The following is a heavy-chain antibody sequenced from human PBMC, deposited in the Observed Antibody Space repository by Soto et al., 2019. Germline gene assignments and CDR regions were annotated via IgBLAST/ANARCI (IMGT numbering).Heavy chain of an antibody. J-gene: IGHJ4*02. CDR1: GGSITSDYSC. CDR2: IFDSGTT. D-gene: IGHD7-27*01. CDR3: ARGSSGDKAHY. Sequence: QVQLQESGPGLVKPSQTLSLTCTVSGGSITSDYSCWSWIRQPPGEGLEWIGHIFDSGTTYTNPFLRSQVAILLVTSKHHSSLTLNSVSASVTAVHYCARGSSGDKAHYWGQGALVTVSS. V-gene: IGHV4-30-4*01.